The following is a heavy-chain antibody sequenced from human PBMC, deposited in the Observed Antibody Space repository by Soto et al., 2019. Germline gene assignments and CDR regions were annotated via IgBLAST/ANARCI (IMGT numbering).Heavy chain of an antibody. CDR3: ARAAWYCDFWSGYLAFDI. Sequence: ASVNVSCKSSGYTFTSYDINGVRQATGQGLEWMGWMNPNSGNTGYAQNCQARDTMTRNTSITAAYMELSRLSSEDTAVYYCARAAWYCDFWSGYLAFDICAQRTMVTVSS. J-gene: IGHJ3*02. V-gene: IGHV1-8*01. CDR1: GYTFTSYD. CDR2: MNPNSGNT. D-gene: IGHD3-3*01.